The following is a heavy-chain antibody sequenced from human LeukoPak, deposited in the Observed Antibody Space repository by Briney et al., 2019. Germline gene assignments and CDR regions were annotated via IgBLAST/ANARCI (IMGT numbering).Heavy chain of an antibody. CDR1: GFTFSTYW. D-gene: IGHD1-1*01. V-gene: IGHV3-7*01. CDR2: INQGGSEE. J-gene: IGHJ4*02. CDR3: ARNNWYRFDY. Sequence: GGFLRLSCAASGFTFSTYWISWVRQAPGKGLEWVANINQGGSEEYYVDSVKGRFTISRDNAKNSLYLQMNSLRAEDTAVYYCARNNWYRFDYWGQGALVTVSS.